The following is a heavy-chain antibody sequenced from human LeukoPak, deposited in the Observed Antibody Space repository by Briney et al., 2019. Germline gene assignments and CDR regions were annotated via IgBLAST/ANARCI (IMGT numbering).Heavy chain of an antibody. D-gene: IGHD3-22*01. CDR3: GIADSSNYGPPDY. V-gene: IGHV3-11*01. J-gene: IGHJ4*02. CDR1: GFSLTDYY. CDR2: SSSSGSTM. Sequence: GGSLRLSCTTSGFSLTDYYMSWIRQAPAKGLEWVSYSSSSGSTMYYTESVKGRFTISRDSAKRTLYLQMNSLRVEDTAIYYCGIADSSNYGPPDYWGQGIPVPVSS.